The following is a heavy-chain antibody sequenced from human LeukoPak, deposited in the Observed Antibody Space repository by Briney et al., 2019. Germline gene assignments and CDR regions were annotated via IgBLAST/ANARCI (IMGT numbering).Heavy chain of an antibody. D-gene: IGHD3-22*01. J-gene: IGHJ3*02. CDR1: GYTFTSYA. V-gene: IGHV7-4-1*02. Sequence: ASVKVSCKASGYTFTSYAMNWVRQAPGQGLKWMGWINTNTGNPTYAQGFTGRFVFSLDTSVSTAYLQISSLKAEDTAVYYCARVVDYYDGSGLRGWDAFDIWGQGTMVTVSS. CDR2: INTNTGNP. CDR3: ARVVDYYDGSGLRGWDAFDI.